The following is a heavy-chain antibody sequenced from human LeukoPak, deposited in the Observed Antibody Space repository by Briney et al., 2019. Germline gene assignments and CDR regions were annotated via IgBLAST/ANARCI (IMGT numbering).Heavy chain of an antibody. CDR1: GFTFDDYA. CDR3: AKLGDY. CDR2: ISWNSGSI. Sequence: TGRSLRLSCAASGFTFDDYAMHWVRQAPGKGLEWVSGISWNSGSIGYADSVKGRFTISRDNSKNTLYLQMNSLRAEDTAVYYCAKLGDYWGQGTLVTVSS. D-gene: IGHD7-27*01. J-gene: IGHJ4*02. V-gene: IGHV3-9*01.